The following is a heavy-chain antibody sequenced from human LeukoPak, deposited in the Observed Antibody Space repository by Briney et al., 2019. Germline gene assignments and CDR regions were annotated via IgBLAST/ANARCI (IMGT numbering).Heavy chain of an antibody. CDR1: GYTFTING. J-gene: IGHJ6*03. Sequence: ASVTVSFTASGYTFTINGISWVRQATGQGLEWMGWMNPNNGNTGYAQKFQGRVTMTKNTSISTPYMELSSLRSEDTALYYCARAPTWSSTSYNYYYMDVWGKGTTVTISS. CDR3: ARAPTWSSTSYNYYYMDV. CDR2: MNPNNGNT. V-gene: IGHV1-8*02. D-gene: IGHD3-3*01.